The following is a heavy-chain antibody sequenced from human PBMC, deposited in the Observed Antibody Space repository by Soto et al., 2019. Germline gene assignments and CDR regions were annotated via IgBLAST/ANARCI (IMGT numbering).Heavy chain of an antibody. CDR1: GYTFTYYG. D-gene: IGHD6-6*01. Sequence: QVQLVQSGAEVKKPGASVKVSCKASGYTFTYYGINWVRQAPGQGLEWLGWVSAYNGERRYAQRVQARVIMTTDTSTTTAYMELRSLRSEDTAVYYCSRGTSIPASGDYWGQGTLVTVSS. J-gene: IGHJ4*01. CDR2: VSAYNGER. CDR3: SRGTSIPASGDY. V-gene: IGHV1-18*01.